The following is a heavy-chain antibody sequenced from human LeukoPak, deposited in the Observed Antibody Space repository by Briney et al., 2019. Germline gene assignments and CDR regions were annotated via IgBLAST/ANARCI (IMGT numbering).Heavy chain of an antibody. Sequence: GRSLRLSCAASGFTFSRYALHWVRQAPGKGLEWVAVISYDGTDIYYADSVKGRFTISRDNSKNTPYLQLNSLRPEDTAVYYCARSQCSSANCYHGGNDNWGQGNLVTVSS. CDR1: GFTFSRYA. CDR3: ARSQCSSANCYHGGNDN. J-gene: IGHJ4*02. CDR2: ISYDGTDI. D-gene: IGHD2-2*01. V-gene: IGHV3-30*04.